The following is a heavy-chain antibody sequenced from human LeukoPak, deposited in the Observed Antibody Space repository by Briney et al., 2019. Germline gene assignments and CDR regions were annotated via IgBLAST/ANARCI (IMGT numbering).Heavy chain of an antibody. J-gene: IGHJ6*02. V-gene: IGHV1-18*01. D-gene: IGHD3-22*01. Sequence: GASVKVSCKASGYTFTSYDINRVRQAPGQGLEWMGWISAYNGNTNYAQKLQGRVTMTTDTSTSTAYMELRSLRSDDTAVYYCARGYYYDSRASYYYYGMDVWGQGTTVTVSS. CDR2: ISAYNGNT. CDR1: GYTFTSYD. CDR3: ARGYYYDSRASYYYYGMDV.